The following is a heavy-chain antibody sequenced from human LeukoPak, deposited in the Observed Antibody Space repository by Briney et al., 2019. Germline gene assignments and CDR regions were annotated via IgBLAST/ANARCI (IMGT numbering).Heavy chain of an antibody. CDR1: GGSISSNNYY. Sequence: PSETLSLTCIVSGGSISSNNYYWGWIRQPPGKGLEWIGSIYYSGSTYYSPSLKSRVTISVDTSKNQFSLRLNSVTAADTAVYYCARRGKSYGDADYWGQGTLVTVSS. D-gene: IGHD5-18*01. V-gene: IGHV4-39*01. CDR2: IYYSGST. CDR3: ARRGKSYGDADY. J-gene: IGHJ4*02.